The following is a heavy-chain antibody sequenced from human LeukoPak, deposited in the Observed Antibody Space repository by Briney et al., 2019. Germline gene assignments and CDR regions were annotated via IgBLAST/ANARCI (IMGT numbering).Heavy chain of an antibody. D-gene: IGHD6-13*01. Sequence: SVKVSCKASGGTFSSYAISWVRQAPGQGLEWMGRIIPIFGTANYAQKFQGRVTITTDESTSTAYMELSRLRSDDTAVYYCASFDRGNKQQLVIYWGQGTLVTVSS. V-gene: IGHV1-69*05. CDR1: GGTFSSYA. CDR3: ASFDRGNKQQLVIY. CDR2: IIPIFGTA. J-gene: IGHJ4*02.